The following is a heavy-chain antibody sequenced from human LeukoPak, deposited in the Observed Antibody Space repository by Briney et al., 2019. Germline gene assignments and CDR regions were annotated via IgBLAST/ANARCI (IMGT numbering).Heavy chain of an antibody. CDR2: VHLDGRT. J-gene: IGHJ4*02. CDR3: AREGGFYRPLDY. D-gene: IGHD3-3*01. Sequence: SETLSLTCVVSGGXISTTNCWTWVRQPPGKGVEWIGEVHLDGRTNYNPSLESRLTMSVDLSENHISLKLTSVTAADTAVYYCAREGGFYRPLDYSGQGTLVTVSS. CDR1: GGXISTTNC. V-gene: IGHV4-4*02.